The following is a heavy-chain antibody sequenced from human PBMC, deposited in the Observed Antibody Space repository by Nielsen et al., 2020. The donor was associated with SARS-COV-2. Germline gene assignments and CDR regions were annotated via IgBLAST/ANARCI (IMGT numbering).Heavy chain of an antibody. V-gene: IGHV3-23*01. J-gene: IGHJ5*02. Sequence: GESLKISCAASGFTFSSYAMSWVRQAPGKGLEWVSTFSSSGADTYYADSVKGRFTISRDNSKNTLYLQMNSLRAEDTALYYCAKEGNSGSDYDHWGQGTLVTVSS. CDR1: GFTFSSYA. CDR3: AKEGNSGSDYDH. D-gene: IGHD1-26*01. CDR2: FSSSGADT.